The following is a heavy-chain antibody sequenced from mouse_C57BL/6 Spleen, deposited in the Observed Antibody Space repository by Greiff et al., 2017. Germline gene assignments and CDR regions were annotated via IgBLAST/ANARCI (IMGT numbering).Heavy chain of an antibody. CDR2: INPNYGTT. V-gene: IGHV1-39*01. CDR1: GYSFTDYN. J-gene: IGHJ2*01. D-gene: IGHD2-2*01. CDR3: ASSVNGYPYYCDY. Sequence: EVKLQESGPELVKPGASVKISCKASGYSFTDYNMNWVKQSNGKSLEWIGAINPNYGTTSYNQKFKGKATLTVDQSSSTAYMQLNSLTSEDSAVYYCASSVNGYPYYCDYWGKGTTLTVSS.